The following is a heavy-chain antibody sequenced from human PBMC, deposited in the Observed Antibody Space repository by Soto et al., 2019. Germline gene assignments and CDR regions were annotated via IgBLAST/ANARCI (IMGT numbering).Heavy chain of an antibody. V-gene: IGHV3-23*01. CDR1: GFTFSSYA. J-gene: IGHJ6*02. Sequence: GGSLRLSCAASGFTFSSYAMSWVRQAPGKGLEWVSAISGSGGSTYYADSVKGRFTISRDNSKNTLYLQMNSLRAEDTAVYYCAKAESLIYYYYYGMDVWGQGTTVTVS. CDR2: ISGSGGST. CDR3: AKAESLIYYYYYGMDV.